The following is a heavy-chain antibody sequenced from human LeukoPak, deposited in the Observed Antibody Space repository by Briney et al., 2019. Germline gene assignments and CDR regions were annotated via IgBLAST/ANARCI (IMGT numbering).Heavy chain of an antibody. V-gene: IGHV4-59*12. CDR2: IYYSGST. CDR3: ARVQSRLSWFDP. Sequence: SETLSLTCTVSGGSISSYYWSWIRQPPGKGLEWIGYIYYSGSTNYNPSLKSRVTISVDTSKNQFSLKLSSVTAADTAVYYCARVQSRLSWFDPWGQGTLVTVSS. CDR1: GGSISSYY. J-gene: IGHJ5*02.